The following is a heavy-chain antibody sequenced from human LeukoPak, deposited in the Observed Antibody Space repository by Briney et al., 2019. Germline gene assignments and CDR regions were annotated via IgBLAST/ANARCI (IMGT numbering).Heavy chain of an antibody. CDR2: ISSSGSTI. J-gene: IGHJ6*03. Sequence: GGSLRLSCAASGFTFSDYYMSWIRQAPGKGLEWVSYISSSGSTIYYADSVKGRFTISRDNAKNSLYLQMNSLKAEDTAVYYCARDSRTTIFGYYYMDVWGKGTTVTVSS. V-gene: IGHV3-11*01. D-gene: IGHD3-3*01. CDR1: GFTFSDYY. CDR3: ARDSRTTIFGYYYMDV.